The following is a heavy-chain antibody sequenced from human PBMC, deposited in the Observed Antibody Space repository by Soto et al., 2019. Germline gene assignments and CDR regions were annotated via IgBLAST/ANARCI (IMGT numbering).Heavy chain of an antibody. J-gene: IGHJ6*02. Sequence: SETLSLTCTVSGGSISSGGYYWSWIRQHPGKGLEWIGYIYYSGSTYYNPSLKSRVTISVGTSKNQFSLKLSSVTAADTAVYYCAAVFGGYTPYYYYYGMDVWGQGTTVTVSS. CDR3: AAVFGGYTPYYYYYGMDV. CDR2: IYYSGST. CDR1: GGSISSGGYY. V-gene: IGHV4-31*03. D-gene: IGHD3-16*02.